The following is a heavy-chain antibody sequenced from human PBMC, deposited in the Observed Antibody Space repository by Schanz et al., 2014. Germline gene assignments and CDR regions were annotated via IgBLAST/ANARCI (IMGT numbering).Heavy chain of an antibody. J-gene: IGHJ4*02. CDR3: ARNHYDILTGYYFGFDY. CDR1: GYTLTGFG. D-gene: IGHD3-9*01. V-gene: IGHV7-4-1*02. Sequence: QVQLVQSGAEVKKPGASVKVSCKASGYTLTGFGVSWVRQAPGQGREWMGWINTNTGSPAYAQGLTGQFVFSLDTSVSTAYLQITSLKAEDTAVYYCARNHYDILTGYYFGFDYWGQGTLVTVSS. CDR2: INTNTGSP.